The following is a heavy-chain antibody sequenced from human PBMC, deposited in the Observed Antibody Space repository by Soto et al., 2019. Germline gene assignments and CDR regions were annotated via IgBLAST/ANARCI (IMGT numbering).Heavy chain of an antibody. CDR2: ISSNGGST. D-gene: IGHD3-22*01. V-gene: IGHV3-64D*08. CDR1: GFTFSSYA. Sequence: GGSLGLSCSASGFTFSSYAMHWVRQAPGKGLEYVSAISSNGGSTYYADSVKGRFTISRDNSKNTLYLQMSSLRAEDTAVYYCAGGPDSSGYYYWFDPWGQGTLVTVSS. CDR3: AGGPDSSGYYYWFDP. J-gene: IGHJ5*02.